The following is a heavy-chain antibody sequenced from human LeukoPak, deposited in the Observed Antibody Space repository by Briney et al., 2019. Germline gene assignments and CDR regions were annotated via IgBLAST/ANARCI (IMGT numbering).Heavy chain of an antibody. V-gene: IGHV4-59*08. CDR2: IYYSGST. CDR3: ARHLPFKNSYYCDSSGPRSAFDI. J-gene: IGHJ3*02. D-gene: IGHD3-22*01. CDR1: GGSFSGYY. Sequence: PSETLSLTCAVYGGSFSGYYWSWIRQPPGKGLEWIGYIYYSGSTNYNPSLKSRVTISVDTSKNQFSLKLSSVTAADTAVYYCARHLPFKNSYYCDSSGPRSAFDIWGQGTMVTVSS.